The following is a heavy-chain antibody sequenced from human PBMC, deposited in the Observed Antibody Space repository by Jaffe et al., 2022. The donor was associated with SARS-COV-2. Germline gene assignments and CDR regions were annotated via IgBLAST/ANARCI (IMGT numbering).Heavy chain of an antibody. Sequence: EVQLVESGGGLVQPGGSLRLSCAASAFTFSSHAMSWVRRAPGKGLEWVSTISGSGGNTYYADSVKGRFTISRDNSKNTLYLQMNTLRAEDTAVYYCAKAGWFYASGSYCQCYFDYWGQGSLVTVSS. V-gene: IGHV3-23*04. CDR2: ISGSGGNT. D-gene: IGHD3-10*01. CDR1: AFTFSSHA. CDR3: AKAGWFYASGSYCQCYFDY. J-gene: IGHJ4*02.